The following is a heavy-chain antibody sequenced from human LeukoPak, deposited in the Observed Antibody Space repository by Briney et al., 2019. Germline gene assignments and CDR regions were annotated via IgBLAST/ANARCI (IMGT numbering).Heavy chain of an antibody. Sequence: ASLKVSCKASGYSFTGFYIHWVRQAPGQGLEWMAWINPQTGATNYAQKFKGRITTTRDLSITTAYMEVTTLRSDDPAVYYCARGGDDSGLYFAYWGQGTLVTVSS. CDR3: ARGGDDSGLYFAY. J-gene: IGHJ4*02. CDR1: GYSFTGFY. V-gene: IGHV1-2*02. D-gene: IGHD3-22*01. CDR2: INPQTGAT.